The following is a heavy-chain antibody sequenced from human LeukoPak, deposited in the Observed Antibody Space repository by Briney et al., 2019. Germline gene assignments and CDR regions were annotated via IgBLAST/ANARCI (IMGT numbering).Heavy chain of an antibody. J-gene: IGHJ5*02. Sequence: SETLSLTYAVYGGSFSGYYWSWIRQPPGKGLEWIGEINHSGSTNYNPSLKSRVTISVDTSKNQFSLKLSSVTAADTAVYYCARIVITPRFDPWGQGTLVTVSS. D-gene: IGHD3-22*01. CDR2: INHSGST. V-gene: IGHV4-34*01. CDR3: ARIVITPRFDP. CDR1: GGSFSGYY.